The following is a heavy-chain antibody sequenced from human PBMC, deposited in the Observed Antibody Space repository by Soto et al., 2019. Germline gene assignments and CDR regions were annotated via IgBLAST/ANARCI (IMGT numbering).Heavy chain of an antibody. V-gene: IGHV1-69*01. CDR1: GGSFKNYA. CDR2: IIPIFGTA. D-gene: IGHD3-16*01. J-gene: IGHJ4*02. CDR3: ARDGGWLQRRNYFDY. Sequence: QVQLVQSGAEVKKPGSSVKVSCKASGGSFKNYAITWVRQAPGQGLEWVGGIIPIFGTANYAQGFQGRLTITADESTSSAYMELSSLRSEDTAVYYCARDGGWLQRRNYFDYWGQGTLVTVSS.